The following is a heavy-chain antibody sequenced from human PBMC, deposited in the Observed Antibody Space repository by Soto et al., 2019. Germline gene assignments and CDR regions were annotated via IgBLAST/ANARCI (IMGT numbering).Heavy chain of an antibody. CDR2: INPNSGGT. CDR1: GYAFPGYY. J-gene: IGHJ6*02. V-gene: IGHV1-2*02. Sequence: SVKVSCKASGYAFPGYYMHWVRQAPGQGLEWMGWINPNSGGTNYAQKFQGRVPMTRDTSISTAYMELSRLRSDDTAVYYCARESGYWSSTSCDPVYGMDVWGQGTTVTVSS. CDR3: ARESGYWSSTSCDPVYGMDV. D-gene: IGHD2-2*01.